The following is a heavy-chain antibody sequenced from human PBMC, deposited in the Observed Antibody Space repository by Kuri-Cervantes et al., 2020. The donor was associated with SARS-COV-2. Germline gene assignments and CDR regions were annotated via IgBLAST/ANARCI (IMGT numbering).Heavy chain of an antibody. CDR3: AKDIIAAAGMTIDY. D-gene: IGHD6-13*01. Sequence: LSLTCAASGFTFSSYSMNWVRQAPGKGLEWVSYISSSSSTIYYADSVKGRFTISRDNAKNSLYLQMNSLRDEDTAVYYCAKDIIAAAGMTIDYWGQGTLVTVSS. J-gene: IGHJ4*02. V-gene: IGHV3-48*02. CDR2: ISSSSSTI. CDR1: GFTFSSYS.